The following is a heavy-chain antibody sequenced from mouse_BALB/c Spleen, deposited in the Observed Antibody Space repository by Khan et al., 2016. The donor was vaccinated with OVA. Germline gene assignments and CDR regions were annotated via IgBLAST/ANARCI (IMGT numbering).Heavy chain of an antibody. J-gene: IGHJ2*01. CDR3: ARVNYYGYYFDY. CDR1: GYSITSGYA. V-gene: IGHV3-2*02. CDR2: ISYSGVT. Sequence: EVELVESGPGLVKPSQSLSLTCTVTGYSITSGYAWNWIRQFPGNKLEWMGYISYSGVTSYTPSLKSRISITRHTSKNQFFLQLNSVTTEDTATHYCARVNYYGYYFDYLGP. D-gene: IGHD1-1*01.